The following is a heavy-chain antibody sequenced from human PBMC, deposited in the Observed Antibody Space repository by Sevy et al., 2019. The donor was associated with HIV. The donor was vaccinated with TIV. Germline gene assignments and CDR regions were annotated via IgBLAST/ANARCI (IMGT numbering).Heavy chain of an antibody. D-gene: IGHD2-15*01. Sequence: GGSLRLSCAASGFTFSSYAMSWVRQAPGKGLEWVSAISGSGGSTYYADSVKGRFTISRDNSKNTLYLQMNSLRADDTDVYYCAKARCSGGSCYGPSFDYWGQGTLVTVSS. CDR2: ISGSGGST. J-gene: IGHJ4*02. V-gene: IGHV3-23*01. CDR1: GFTFSSYA. CDR3: AKARCSGGSCYGPSFDY.